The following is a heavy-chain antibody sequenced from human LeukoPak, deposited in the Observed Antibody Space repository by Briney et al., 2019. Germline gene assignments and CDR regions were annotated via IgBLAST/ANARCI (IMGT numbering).Heavy chain of an antibody. CDR1: GGSISSYY. CDR2: IYTSGST. CDR3: AVNYYGSGSYYSEDRY. D-gene: IGHD3-10*01. J-gene: IGHJ4*02. Sequence: SETLSLTCTVSGGSISSYYWSWIRQPAGKGLEWIGRIYTSGSTNYNPSLKSRVTISVDTSKNQFSLKLSSVTAADTAVYYCAVNYYGSGSYYSEDRYWGQGTLVTVSS. V-gene: IGHV4-4*07.